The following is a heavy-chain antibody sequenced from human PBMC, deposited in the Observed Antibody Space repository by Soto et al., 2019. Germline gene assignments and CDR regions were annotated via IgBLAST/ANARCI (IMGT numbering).Heavy chain of an antibody. D-gene: IGHD3-22*01. CDR2: ITDTGGRT. Sequence: GGSLRLSCVASGFIFNDYAMSWVRQAPGKGLEWVSGITDTGGRTLYADSVKGRFTVSRDRNTLFLHMGSLRAEDTAIYYCAATMSSVYYYDSSGYHRYYYGMDVWGQGTTVTVSS. CDR1: GFIFNDYA. CDR3: AATMSSVYYYDSSGYHRYYYGMDV. J-gene: IGHJ6*02. V-gene: IGHV3-23*01.